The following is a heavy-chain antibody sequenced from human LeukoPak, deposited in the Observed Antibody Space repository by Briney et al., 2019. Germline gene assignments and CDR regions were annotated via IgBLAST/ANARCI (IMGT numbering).Heavy chain of an antibody. Sequence: KPSETLSLTCAVYGGSFSGYYWSWIRQPPGKGLEWIGEINHSGSTNYNPSLKSRVTISVDTSKNQFSLKLSSVTAADTAVYYCARFPAAAGAWFDPWGQGTLVTVSS. V-gene: IGHV4-34*01. CDR1: GGSFSGYY. CDR3: ARFPAAAGAWFDP. CDR2: INHSGST. D-gene: IGHD2-2*01. J-gene: IGHJ5*02.